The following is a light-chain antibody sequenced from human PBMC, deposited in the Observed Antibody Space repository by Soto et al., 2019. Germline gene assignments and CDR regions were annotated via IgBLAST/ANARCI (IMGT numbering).Light chain of an antibody. J-gene: IGKJ4*01. CDR1: QSVSSY. V-gene: IGKV3-11*01. CDR2: DAS. Sequence: EIVLTQSPATLSLSPGERATLSCRASQSVSSYLAWYQQKPGQAPRLLIYDASNRATGIPARVSGSGSGTDCTLTISSLEPEDFSVYYCQQRGNWPVTFGGGTKVEIK. CDR3: QQRGNWPVT.